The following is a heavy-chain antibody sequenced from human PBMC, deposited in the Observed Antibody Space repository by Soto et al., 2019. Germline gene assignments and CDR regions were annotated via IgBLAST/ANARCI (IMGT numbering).Heavy chain of an antibody. CDR3: ARAPTGAYNWFDP. V-gene: IGHV4-59*01. Sequence: TLSLTCTVSGGSISSYYWSWIRQPPGKGLEWIGYIYYSGSTNYNPSLKSRVTISVDTSKNQFSLKLSSVTAADTAVYYCARAPTGAYNWFDPWGQGTLVTVSS. D-gene: IGHD4-17*01. CDR1: GGSISSYY. CDR2: IYYSGST. J-gene: IGHJ5*02.